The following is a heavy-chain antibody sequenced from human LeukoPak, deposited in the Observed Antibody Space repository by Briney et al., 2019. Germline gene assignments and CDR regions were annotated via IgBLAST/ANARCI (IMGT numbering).Heavy chain of an antibody. V-gene: IGHV4-59*01. D-gene: IGHD4-11*01. J-gene: IGHJ3*02. CDR3: ARSLYRDAFDI. CDR2: IYHSGST. CDR1: GGSISSYY. Sequence: SETLSLTCTASGGSISSYYWSWIRQPPGKGLEWIGYIYHSGSTNYNPSLKSRVTISVDTSKNQFSLKLSSVTAADTAVYYCARSLYRDAFDIWGQGTMVTVSS.